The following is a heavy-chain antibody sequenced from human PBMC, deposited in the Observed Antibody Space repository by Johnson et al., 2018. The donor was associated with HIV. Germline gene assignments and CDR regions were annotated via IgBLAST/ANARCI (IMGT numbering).Heavy chain of an antibody. CDR2: INSDGSST. D-gene: IGHD3-10*01. Sequence: VQLVESGGGLIQPGGTLRLSCAASGFTVSSYWMHSVRQAPGKGLVWVSRINSDGSSTSYPDSVKGRFTISRDNSKNTLYLQMNSLRAEDTAVYYCARGVDGAFDIWGQGTMVTVYS. J-gene: IGHJ3*02. CDR3: ARGVDGAFDI. CDR1: GFTVSSYW. V-gene: IGHV3-74*02.